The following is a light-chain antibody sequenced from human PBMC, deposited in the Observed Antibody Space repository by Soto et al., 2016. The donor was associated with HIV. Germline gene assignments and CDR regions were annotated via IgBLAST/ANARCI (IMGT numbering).Light chain of an antibody. CDR3: QQSSRTPRT. V-gene: IGKV1-39*01. CDR2: DVS. CDR1: QSISTY. J-gene: IGKJ1*01. Sequence: DIQMTQSPSSLSLSIGDRVSITCRASQSISTYLHWYQQKPGRAPKLLIYDVSSLQSGVPSRFSGRGSGTDFTLTISDLQHEDLATYYCQQSSRTPRTFGQGTKVEI.